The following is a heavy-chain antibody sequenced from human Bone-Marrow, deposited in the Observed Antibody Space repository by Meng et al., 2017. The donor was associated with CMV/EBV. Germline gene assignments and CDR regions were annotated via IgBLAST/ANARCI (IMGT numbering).Heavy chain of an antibody. J-gene: IGHJ6*02. CDR1: GGSISSSNYY. CDR2: IYYSGST. V-gene: IGHV4-39*07. CDR3: AGGYRNLHYYYYGMDV. D-gene: IGHD4-11*01. Sequence: SETLSLTCTVSGGSISSSNYYWGWIRQPPGKGLEWIGSMYYCGSIYYSGSTYYNPSLRSRVTISVDKSKNQFSLKLSSVTAADTAVYYCAGGYRNLHYYYYGMDVWGQGTTVTVSS.